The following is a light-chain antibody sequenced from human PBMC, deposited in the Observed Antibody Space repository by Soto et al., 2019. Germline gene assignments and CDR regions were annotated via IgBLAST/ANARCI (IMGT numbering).Light chain of an antibody. V-gene: IGLV1-44*01. CDR2: RND. J-gene: IGLJ1*01. Sequence: QSVLTQAPSASGTPGQRVTISCSGSSSNIGSTTVSWYQQLPGTAPKLLIYRNDQRPSGVPDRFSGSKSGTSGSLAISGLQSEDEADYYCAAWDDSLKGYVFGTGTRSPS. CDR1: SSNIGSTT. CDR3: AAWDDSLKGYV.